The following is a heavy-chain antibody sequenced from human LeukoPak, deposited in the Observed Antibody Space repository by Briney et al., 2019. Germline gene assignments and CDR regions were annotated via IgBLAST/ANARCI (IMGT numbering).Heavy chain of an antibody. D-gene: IGHD5-12*01. CDR3: ARDGEGYGFDY. CDR1: GFTFSSYG. CDR2: IWYDGSNK. V-gene: IGHV3-33*01. J-gene: IGHJ4*02. Sequence: GGSLRLSCAASGFTFSSYGMHWVRQAPGKGLEWVAVIWYDGSNKYYADSVKGRFTISRDNSKNTLYLQMNSLRAEDTAVYYCARDGEGYGFDYWAREPWSPSPQ.